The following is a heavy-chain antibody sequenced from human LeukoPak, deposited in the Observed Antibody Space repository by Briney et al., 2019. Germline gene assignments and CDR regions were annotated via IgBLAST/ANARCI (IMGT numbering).Heavy chain of an antibody. Sequence: GGSLRLSCAASGLTFSDAWMTWVRQIPGKGLEWIGRIKSQTDGGTIDYAEPVKDRFIISRDDSKDTLYLQMTRLTTEDTVVYFCTIALTPVYARFDYWGQGTLVSASS. D-gene: IGHD2-2*01. V-gene: IGHV3-15*01. CDR2: IKSQTDGGTI. J-gene: IGHJ4*02. CDR3: TIALTPVYARFDY. CDR1: GLTFSDAW.